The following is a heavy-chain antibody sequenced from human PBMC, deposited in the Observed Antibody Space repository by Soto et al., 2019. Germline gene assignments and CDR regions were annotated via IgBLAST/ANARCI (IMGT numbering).Heavy chain of an antibody. V-gene: IGHV1-18*01. CDR1: GYTFTSYG. CDR2: ISPYNGNT. D-gene: IGHD2-15*01. Sequence: VQLVQSGPEVKKPGASVKVSCKASGYTFTSYGISWVRKAPGQGLEWMGWISPYNGNTNYAPKLQGRVTMTADTSTSTAYMELRRLRSHDTAVYFCARDISGNPGYWGQGTLVTVSS. J-gene: IGHJ4*02. CDR3: ARDISGNPGY.